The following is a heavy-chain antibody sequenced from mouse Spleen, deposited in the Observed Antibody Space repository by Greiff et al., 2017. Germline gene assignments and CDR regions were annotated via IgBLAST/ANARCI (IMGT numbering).Heavy chain of an antibody. Sequence: EVQGVESGGGLVKPGGSLKLSCAASGFTFSDYGMAWVRQAPGKGPEWVAFISNLAYSIYYADTVTGRFTISRENAKNTLYLEMSSLRSEDTAMYYCARRAYGSSNYYAMDYWGQGTSVTVSS. D-gene: IGHD1-1*01. CDR3: ARRAYGSSNYYAMDY. CDR1: GFTFSDYG. CDR2: ISNLAYSI. J-gene: IGHJ4*01. V-gene: IGHV5-15*01.